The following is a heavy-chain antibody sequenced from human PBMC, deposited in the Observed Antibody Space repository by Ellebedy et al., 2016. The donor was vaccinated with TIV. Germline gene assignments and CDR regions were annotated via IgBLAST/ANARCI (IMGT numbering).Heavy chain of an antibody. CDR3: ARGGASSKYFDY. CDR1: GDSISSYY. V-gene: IGHV4-59*01. CDR2: IYYSGST. J-gene: IGHJ4*02. Sequence: MPSETLSLTCTVSGDSISSYYWSWIRQPPGTGLEWIGFIYYSGSTNYNPSLKSRVTISVDTSKNQFSLELSSVTAADTAVYYCARGGASSKYFDYWGQGTLVTVSS.